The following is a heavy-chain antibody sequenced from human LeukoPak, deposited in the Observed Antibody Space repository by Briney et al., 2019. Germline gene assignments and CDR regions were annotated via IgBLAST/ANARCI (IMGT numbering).Heavy chain of an antibody. CDR1: GGSFSGYY. CDR3: ATGRNGVVPAPILGVGPWYNYHYMDV. V-gene: IGHV4-34*01. J-gene: IGHJ6*03. Sequence: PSETLSLTCVVYGGSFSGYYWSWIRQPPGKGLEWIGEIDHSGTTNYNQSLKSRVTMSVDTSKNQFSLMVSSVTAADTAVYYCATGRNGVVPAPILGVGPWYNYHYMDVWGKGTTVTVSS. D-gene: IGHD2-2*02. CDR2: IDHSGTT.